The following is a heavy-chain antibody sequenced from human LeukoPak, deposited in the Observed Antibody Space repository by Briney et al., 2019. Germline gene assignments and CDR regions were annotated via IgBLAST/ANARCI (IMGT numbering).Heavy chain of an antibody. CDR1: GYSISSGYY. J-gene: IGHJ4*02. CDR3: ARDLEGWGD. V-gene: IGHV4-38-2*02. Sequence: PAETLSLTCAVSGYSISSGYYWGWIRQPPGKGLEWIGSIYSSGSTYYNPSLKSRVTISVDTSKNQFSLKLSSVTAADTAVYYCARDLEGWGDWGQGTLVRVSS. D-gene: IGHD7-27*01. CDR2: IYSSGST.